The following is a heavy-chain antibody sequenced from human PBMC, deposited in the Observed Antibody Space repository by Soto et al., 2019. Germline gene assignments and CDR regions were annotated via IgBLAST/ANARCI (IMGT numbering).Heavy chain of an antibody. CDR3: AHIRVVTYYGSGWFDP. V-gene: IGHV2-5*02. J-gene: IGHJ5*02. CDR1: GSSLSTSGVG. CDR2: IYWDDDK. Sequence: QITLRESGPTLVKPTQTLTLTCAVSGSSLSTSGVGVGWIRQPPGKALEWLALIYWDDDKRYSPSLTNRLTLTKDTSKNQMVLTMTNMDPVDTATYYCAHIRVVTYYGSGWFDPWGQGTLVTVSS. D-gene: IGHD3-10*01.